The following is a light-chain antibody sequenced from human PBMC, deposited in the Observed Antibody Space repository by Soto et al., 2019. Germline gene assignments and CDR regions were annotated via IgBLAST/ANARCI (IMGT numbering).Light chain of an antibody. CDR1: QAISSS. CDR2: AAS. CDR3: QQLNSYPLT. Sequence: DIQLTQSPSFLSASVGDKVTITCRASQAISSSLAWYQQNPGKAPKLLIYAASTLQSGVPSRFSGSGSGTECTLTISSLQPEDFATYYCQQLNSYPLTFGGGAKVEI. J-gene: IGKJ4*01. V-gene: IGKV1-9*01.